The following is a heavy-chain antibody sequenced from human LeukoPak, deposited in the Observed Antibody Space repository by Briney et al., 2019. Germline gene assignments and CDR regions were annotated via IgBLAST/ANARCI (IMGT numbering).Heavy chain of an antibody. CDR3: ARAVGYYGSGSYRDYYYYYGMDV. V-gene: IGHV1-69*04. Sequence: SVKLSCKASGGTFSSYAISWVRQAPGQGLEWMGRIIPILGIANYAQKFQGRVTITADKSTSTAYMELSSLRSEDTAVYYCARAVGYYGSGSYRDYYYYYGMDVWGQGTTVTVSS. D-gene: IGHD3-10*01. CDR2: IIPILGIA. CDR1: GGTFSSYA. J-gene: IGHJ6*02.